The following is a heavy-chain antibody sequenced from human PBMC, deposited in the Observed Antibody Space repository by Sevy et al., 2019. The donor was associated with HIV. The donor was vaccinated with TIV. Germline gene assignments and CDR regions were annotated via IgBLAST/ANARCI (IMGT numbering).Heavy chain of an antibody. CDR1: GGPISSYY. V-gene: IGHV4-59*01. CDR3: ARAPPVRSGDDSLNWFDP. J-gene: IGHJ5*02. D-gene: IGHD5-12*01. Sequence: SETLSLTCTVSGGPISSYYWSWIRQPPGKKLEWIGYIHYSGSTKCNPSLNSRVTMSVDTSKNQFSLKLTSVTAADTAVYYCARAPPVRSGDDSLNWFDPWGQGTLVTVSS. CDR2: IHYSGST.